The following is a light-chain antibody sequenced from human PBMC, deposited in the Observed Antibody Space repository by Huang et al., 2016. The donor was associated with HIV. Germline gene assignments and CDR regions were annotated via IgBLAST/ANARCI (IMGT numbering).Light chain of an antibody. CDR2: TVS. J-gene: IGKJ1*01. Sequence: DIQMTQSHPSLSASVVDRVTFTCRADQNITKSLNWYQQKPGKAPKLLIYTVSTLESGVPSRFSGSVSGSLFTLNIGNLQPEDFATYYCQQNFSVPRTFG. V-gene: IGKV1-39*01. CDR1: QNITKS. CDR3: QQNFSVPRT.